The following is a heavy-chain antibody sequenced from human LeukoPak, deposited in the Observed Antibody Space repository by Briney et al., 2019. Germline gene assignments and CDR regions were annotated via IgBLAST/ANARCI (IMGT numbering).Heavy chain of an antibody. J-gene: IGHJ4*02. D-gene: IGHD6-19*01. CDR1: GFAFSSDW. CDR2: IWFDGSNK. CDR3: ARIPLGYSSGWVFDY. V-gene: IGHV3-33*08. Sequence: GGSLRLSCAASGFAFSSDWMHWVRQAPGKGLEWVAVIWFDGSNKYYPDSVKGRFTISRDNSKNNLYLQMSSLRAEDTAVYYCARIPLGYSSGWVFDYWGQGTLVTVSS.